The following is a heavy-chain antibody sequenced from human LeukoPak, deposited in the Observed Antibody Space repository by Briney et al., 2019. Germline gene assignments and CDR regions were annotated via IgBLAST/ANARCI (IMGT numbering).Heavy chain of an antibody. Sequence: SETLSLTCTVSGVSISSYHWSWIRQPAGQGLEWIGHLYTSGSTNYNPSHKSRVTMSVATAKNQFSLELSSVTAADTAVYYCARDKERITIFGVVILTSFDYWGQGTLVTVSS. V-gene: IGHV4-4*07. D-gene: IGHD3-3*01. CDR1: GVSISSYH. CDR3: ARDKERITIFGVVILTSFDY. J-gene: IGHJ4*02. CDR2: LYTSGST.